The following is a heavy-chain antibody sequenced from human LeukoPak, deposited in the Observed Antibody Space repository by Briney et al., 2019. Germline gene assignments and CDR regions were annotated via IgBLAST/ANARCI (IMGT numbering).Heavy chain of an antibody. CDR1: GGSISSSSYY. V-gene: IGHV4-39*07. CDR2: IYYSGST. J-gene: IGHJ4*02. D-gene: IGHD6-13*01. Sequence: SETLSLTCTVSGGSISSSSYYWGWIRQPPGKGLEWIGSIYYSGSTYYNPSLKSRVTISVDTSKNQFSLKLSSVTAADTAVYYCARVGGSSSWYSPHYFDYWGQGTLVTVSS. CDR3: ARVGGSSSWYSPHYFDY.